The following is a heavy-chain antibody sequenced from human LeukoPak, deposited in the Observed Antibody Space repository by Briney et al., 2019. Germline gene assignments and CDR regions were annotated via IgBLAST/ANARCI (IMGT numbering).Heavy chain of an antibody. Sequence: GSLRLSCAAPGFTVSSNYMTWVRQAPGKGLEWVSVIHKNAITHYADIVKGRFTISRDNSKNMLYLQMNSLRAEDTAVYYCARSLRVRGVPDYMDVWGKGTTVIISS. CDR2: IHKNAIT. J-gene: IGHJ6*03. CDR1: GFTVSSNY. CDR3: ARSLRVRGVPDYMDV. D-gene: IGHD3-10*02. V-gene: IGHV3-53*01.